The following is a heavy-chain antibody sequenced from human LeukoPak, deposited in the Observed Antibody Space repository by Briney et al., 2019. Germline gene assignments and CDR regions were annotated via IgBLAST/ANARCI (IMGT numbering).Heavy chain of an antibody. CDR3: ARFYYLGYDGSWFDP. D-gene: IGHD5-12*01. Sequence: SETLSLTCAVSGYSISSGYYWGWIRQPPGKGLEWIGSIYHSGSTYYNPSLKSRVTILVDTSKNQFSLKLSSVTAADTSVYYCARFYYLGYDGSWFDPWGKGTLVTVSS. CDR1: GYSISSGYY. J-gene: IGHJ5*02. V-gene: IGHV4-38-2*01. CDR2: IYHSGST.